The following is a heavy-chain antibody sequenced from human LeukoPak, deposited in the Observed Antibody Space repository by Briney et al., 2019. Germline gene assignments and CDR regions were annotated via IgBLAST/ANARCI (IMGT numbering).Heavy chain of an antibody. CDR1: GFTFSSYA. D-gene: IGHD3-22*01. J-gene: IGHJ4*02. CDR3: AKDLDYYDSSGTFDY. Sequence: GSLRLSCAASGFTFSSYAMSWVRQAPGKGLEWVSAISGSGGSTYYADSVKGRFTISRDNSKNTLYLQMNGLRAEDTAVYYCAKDLDYYDSSGTFDYWGQGTLVTVSS. CDR2: ISGSGGST. V-gene: IGHV3-23*01.